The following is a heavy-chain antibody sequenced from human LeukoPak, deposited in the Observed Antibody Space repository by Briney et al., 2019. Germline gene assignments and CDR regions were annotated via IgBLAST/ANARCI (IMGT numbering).Heavy chain of an antibody. D-gene: IGHD2-21*01. J-gene: IGHJ6*04. CDR1: GYSVSSDYY. CDR2: IYHSGST. V-gene: IGHV4-38-2*02. CDR3: ARDRALFIPLDV. Sequence: SETLSLTCAVSGYSVSSDYYWGWIRQPPGKGLEWIGSIYHSGSTYYNPFLKSRVTISVDTSKNQFSLKLSSVTAADTAVYYCARDRALFIPLDVWAKGTTVTVSS.